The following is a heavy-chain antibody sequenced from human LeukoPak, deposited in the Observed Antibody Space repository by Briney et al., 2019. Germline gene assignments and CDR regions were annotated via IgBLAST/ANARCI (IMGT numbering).Heavy chain of an antibody. CDR2: IKEDGSQI. Sequence: PGGSLRLSCAASGFPFSRYWMTWVRQAPGKGLEWVANIKEDGSQIYSVDSVKGRFTISRDNAKNSLYLQMNSLRAEDTAVYYCARIGYSSSSLDYWGQGTLVTVSS. D-gene: IGHD2-15*01. CDR1: GFPFSRYW. J-gene: IGHJ4*02. CDR3: ARIGYSSSSLDY. V-gene: IGHV3-7*01.